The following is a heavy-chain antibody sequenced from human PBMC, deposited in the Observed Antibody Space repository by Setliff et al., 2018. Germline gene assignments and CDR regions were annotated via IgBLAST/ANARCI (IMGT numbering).Heavy chain of an antibody. J-gene: IGHJ6*02. Sequence: GGSLRLSCAASGFTFSSYSMNWVRQAPGKGLEWVSSISSSSSYIYYADSVKGRFTISRDNAKNSLYLQMNSLRAEDTAVYYCAKDRGYSYYYYGMDVWGQGTTVTVSS. CDR1: GFTFSSYS. CDR3: AKDRGYSYYYYGMDV. CDR2: ISSSSSYI. V-gene: IGHV3-21*01. D-gene: IGHD5-12*01.